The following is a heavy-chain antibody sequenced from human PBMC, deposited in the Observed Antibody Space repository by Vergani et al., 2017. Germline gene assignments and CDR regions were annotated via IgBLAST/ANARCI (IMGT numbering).Heavy chain of an antibody. J-gene: IGHJ3*02. D-gene: IGHD5-12*01. CDR2: IYYSGST. V-gene: IGHV4-59*01. CDR1: GGSISSYY. Sequence: QVQLQESGPGLVKPSETLSLTCTVSGGSISSYYWSWIRQPPGKGLEWIGYIYYSGSTNYNPSLKSRVTISVDTSKHQFSLKLSSGTAADTAVYYGARSSLVAMGAFDIWGQGTMVTVSS. CDR3: ARSSLVAMGAFDI.